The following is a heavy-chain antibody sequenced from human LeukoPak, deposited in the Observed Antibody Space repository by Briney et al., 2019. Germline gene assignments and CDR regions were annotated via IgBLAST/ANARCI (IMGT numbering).Heavy chain of an antibody. Sequence: ASVKVSCKASGYTFTSYDINWVRQATGQGLEWMGWMNPNSGNTGYAQKLQGRVTMTTDTSTSTAYMELRSLRSDDTAVYYCARTWAVAGTSAERPDWYFDLWGRGALVTVSS. J-gene: IGHJ2*01. D-gene: IGHD6-19*01. CDR2: MNPNSGNT. CDR1: GYTFTSYD. V-gene: IGHV1-8*01. CDR3: ARTWAVAGTSAERPDWYFDL.